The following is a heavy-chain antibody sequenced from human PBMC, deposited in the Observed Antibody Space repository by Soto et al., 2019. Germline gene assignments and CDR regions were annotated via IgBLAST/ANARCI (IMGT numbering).Heavy chain of an antibody. D-gene: IGHD2-21*02. CDR1: GDSIIRRSYS. CDR3: ARQRTSVVTQAYFDV. J-gene: IGHJ4*02. V-gene: IGHV4-39*01. CDR2: IYSSGST. Sequence: PXETLCVTGTLTGDSIIRRSYSSGSIRQPPGKGLEWIGSIYSSGSTYNNPSLRSRVSMSIDTSKDQFSLKLKSVTAADTALYFCARQRTSVVTQAYFDVWGPGSLVTVSS.